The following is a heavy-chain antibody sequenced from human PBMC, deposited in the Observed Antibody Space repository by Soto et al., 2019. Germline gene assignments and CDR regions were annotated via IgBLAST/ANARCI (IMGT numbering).Heavy chain of an antibody. V-gene: IGHV4-59*08. CDR3: ARHGGHVVVVRD. CDR1: GGSLGYVY. CDR2: ISTTCFR. D-gene: IGHD2-21*01. Sequence: QVQLQESGPGLVKPSETLSLTCTVSGGSLGYVYWTWIRQPPGKGLEWAGYISTTCFRNYNSSLKSRLTMSTDASKNPVSLTLSSVPAADTAIYLCARHGGHVVVVRDWGQGTQGTVSS. J-gene: IGHJ4*02.